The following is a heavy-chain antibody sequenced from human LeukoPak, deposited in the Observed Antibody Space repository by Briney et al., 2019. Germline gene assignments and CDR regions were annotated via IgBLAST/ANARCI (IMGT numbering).Heavy chain of an antibody. D-gene: IGHD3-22*01. CDR2: IYYSGST. Sequence: SETLSLTCTVSGGSISSSSYYWGWIRQPPGRRLEWMGSIYYSGSTYYNPSLKSRVTISVDTSKNQFSLKLSSVTAADTAVYYCARRRNYYDSSFFDYWGQGTLVTVSS. CDR1: GGSISSSSYY. V-gene: IGHV4-39*01. J-gene: IGHJ4*02. CDR3: ARRRNYYDSSFFDY.